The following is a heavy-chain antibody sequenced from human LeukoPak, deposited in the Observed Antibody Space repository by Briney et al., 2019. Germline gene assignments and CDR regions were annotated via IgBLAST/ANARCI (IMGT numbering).Heavy chain of an antibody. CDR2: INSRSTTI. D-gene: IGHD2-15*01. CDR1: GFSFSTYN. J-gene: IGHJ5*02. CDR3: ARDEDKRLPINYFDP. V-gene: IGHV3-48*04. Sequence: GGSLRLSCAASGFSFSTYNMNWVRQAPGKGLEWISFINSRSTTIYYADSVKGRFTISRDNAGNSLDLQMNSLRVEDTAVYYCARDEDKRLPINYFDPWGQGTLVTVSS.